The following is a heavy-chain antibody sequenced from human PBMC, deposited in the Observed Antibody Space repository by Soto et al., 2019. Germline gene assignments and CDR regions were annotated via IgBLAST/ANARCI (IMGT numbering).Heavy chain of an antibody. D-gene: IGHD7-27*01. CDR3: AKDESGAADI. J-gene: IGHJ3*02. CDR1: GGSLTAYS. Sequence: SETLSLTCTVSGGSLTAYSWNWIRQPVGKGLEWIGRIDTSGKTNYIPSLKSRLTMSIDRFKNQFSLNLKFVTAADTAVYFCAKDESGAADIWGQGTMVTV. CDR2: IDTSGKT. V-gene: IGHV4-4*07.